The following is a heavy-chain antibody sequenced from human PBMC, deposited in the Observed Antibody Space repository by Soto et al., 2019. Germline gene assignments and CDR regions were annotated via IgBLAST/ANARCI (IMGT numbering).Heavy chain of an antibody. V-gene: IGHV1-69*13. Sequence: SVKVSCKASGGTFSSYAISWVRQAPGQGLEWMGGIIPIFGTANYAQKFQGRVTITADESTSTAYMELSSLRSEDTAVYYCAYRLYDILTGHFDYWGQGTLVTVSS. CDR2: IIPIFGTA. CDR1: GGTFSSYA. J-gene: IGHJ4*02. D-gene: IGHD3-9*01. CDR3: AYRLYDILTGHFDY.